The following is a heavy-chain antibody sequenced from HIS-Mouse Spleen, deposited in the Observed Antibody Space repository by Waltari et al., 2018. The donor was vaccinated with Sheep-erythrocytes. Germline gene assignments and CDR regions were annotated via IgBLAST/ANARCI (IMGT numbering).Heavy chain of an antibody. CDR1: GFSLSTSGVG. V-gene: IGHV2-5*02. J-gene: IGHJ2*01. CDR3: AHRPGYWYFDL. Sequence: QITLKESGPTLVKPTQTLTLTCTFSGFSLSTSGVGVGWIRQPPGKALEWLAPLYWDDDKRYSPSLKSRLTITKEASKNQVVLTMTNMDPVDTATYYCAHRPGYWYFDLWGRGTLVTVSS. CDR2: LYWDDDK.